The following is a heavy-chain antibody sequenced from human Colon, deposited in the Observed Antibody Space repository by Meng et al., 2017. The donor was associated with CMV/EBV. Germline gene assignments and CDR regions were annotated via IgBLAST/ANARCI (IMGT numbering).Heavy chain of an antibody. V-gene: IGHV3-23*01. CDR3: AKDLLREIVPGALVLDV. Sequence: GGSLRLSCAASGFTFGNYAMSWVRQAPGKGLEWVSTISGSGGTRDYADSVKGRFTMSRDNSENTVYLQMNSLRDEDTAVYFCAKDLLREIVPGALVLDVWGQGTTVTVSS. J-gene: IGHJ6*02. D-gene: IGHD5-12*01. CDR1: GFTFGNYA. CDR2: ISGSGGTR.